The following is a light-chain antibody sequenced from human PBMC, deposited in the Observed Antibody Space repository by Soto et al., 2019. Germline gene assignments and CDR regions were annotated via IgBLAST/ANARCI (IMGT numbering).Light chain of an antibody. CDR3: QQYGYSPIT. V-gene: IGKV1-5*01. CDR2: GAS. CDR1: QSISSW. J-gene: IGKJ5*01. Sequence: DIQLTQSPSSLSASVGDRVTITCRASQSISSWLAWYQQKPGKAPKLLIYGASSLESGVPSRFSGSGSGTDFTLTISRLEPEDFAVYYCQQYGYSPITFGQGTRLEI.